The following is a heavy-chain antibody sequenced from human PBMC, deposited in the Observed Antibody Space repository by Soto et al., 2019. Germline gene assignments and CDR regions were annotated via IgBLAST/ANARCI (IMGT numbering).Heavy chain of an antibody. CDR2: ISGSGGST. Sequence: GGSLRLSCAASGFTFSSYDMTWVRQAPGKWLEWVSAISGSGGSTYYADSVKGRFTISRDNSKNTLYLQMNSLRAEDTAVYYCAKDFTFGGVIARYDAFDIWGQGTMVTVSS. D-gene: IGHD3-16*02. CDR3: AKDFTFGGVIARYDAFDI. CDR1: GFTFSSYD. J-gene: IGHJ3*02. V-gene: IGHV3-23*01.